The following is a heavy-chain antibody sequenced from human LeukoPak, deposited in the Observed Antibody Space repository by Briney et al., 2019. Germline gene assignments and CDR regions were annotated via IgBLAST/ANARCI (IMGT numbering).Heavy chain of an antibody. CDR3: AKDVRGTYAPDY. CDR2: ISVNGGST. CDR1: GLTFSNYA. V-gene: IGHV3-23*01. D-gene: IGHD2-2*01. J-gene: IGHJ4*02. Sequence: PGGSLRLSFAASGLTFSNYAMSSVRQTPGKGLEWVSTISVNGGSTYSADSVKGRFTISRDNYKNTLYLQMNSLRAEDTAIYYCAKDVRGTYAPDYWGQGTLVTVSS.